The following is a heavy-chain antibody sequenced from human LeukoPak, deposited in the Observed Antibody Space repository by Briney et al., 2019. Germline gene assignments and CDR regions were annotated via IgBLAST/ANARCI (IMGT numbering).Heavy chain of an antibody. CDR3: AREEVIAAAGPTLAC. J-gene: IGHJ4*02. V-gene: IGHV1-2*02. Sequence: ASVKVSCKAYGYTFSDYYMHWVRQAPGQGLEWMGWINPNSGGTNYAQKFQGRVTMTRDTSISTAYMELSRPRSDDTAVFYCAREEVIAAAGPTLACWGQRALVTVSS. CDR2: INPNSGGT. D-gene: IGHD6-13*01. CDR1: GYTFSDYY.